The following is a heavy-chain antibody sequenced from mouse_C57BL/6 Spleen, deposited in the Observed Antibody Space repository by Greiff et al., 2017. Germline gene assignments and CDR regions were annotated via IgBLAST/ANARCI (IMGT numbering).Heavy chain of an antibody. CDR1: GYTFPTHW. D-gene: IGHD2-12*01. J-gene: IGHJ4*01. V-gene: IGHV1-55*01. Sequence: QVHVMQSGAELVQPGASVKLSCKSSGYTFPTHWITWVRQRPGQGLELIGDIYTGSGSTNYNEPFKSQVIMSVDTSSSTAYMQLSSLTSEDSAVYYSARGSYEEGDYYAMDYWGQGTSVTVSS. CDR3: ARGSYEEGDYYAMDY. CDR2: IYTGSGST.